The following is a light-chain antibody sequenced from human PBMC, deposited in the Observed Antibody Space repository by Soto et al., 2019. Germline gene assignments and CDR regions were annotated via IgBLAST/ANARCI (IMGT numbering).Light chain of an antibody. CDR2: EGS. Sequence: QSALTQPASVSGSPGQSITISCTGTSSDVGSYNLVSWYQQHPGKAPKLMIYEGSKRPSGVSNRSSGSKSGNTASLTISGLQAEDEANYYCCAYAGSTTSGVNVFATGTKVTV. J-gene: IGLJ1*01. V-gene: IGLV2-23*01. CDR1: SSDVGSYNL. CDR3: CAYAGSTTSGVNV.